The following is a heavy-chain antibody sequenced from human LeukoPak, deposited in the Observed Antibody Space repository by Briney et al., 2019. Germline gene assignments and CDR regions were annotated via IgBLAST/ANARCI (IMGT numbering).Heavy chain of an antibody. Sequence: GGSLRLSCAASAFTFSSYGMSWVRQAPGKGLEWVSGISGSGDNTYYADSVKGRFTISRDNSKNTLYLQMNSLRADDTAVYYCAKGGLVHRFDPWGQGTLVTVSS. CDR3: AKGGLVHRFDP. CDR1: AFTFSSYG. V-gene: IGHV3-23*01. CDR2: ISGSGDNT. J-gene: IGHJ5*02.